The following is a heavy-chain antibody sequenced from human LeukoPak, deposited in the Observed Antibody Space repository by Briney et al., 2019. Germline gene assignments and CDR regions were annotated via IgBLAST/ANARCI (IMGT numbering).Heavy chain of an antibody. CDR2: ISAYNGNT. D-gene: IGHD1-26*01. CDR3: ARLYSGSYYLVDY. V-gene: IGHV1-18*01. Sequence: SWVRQAXXXXLEWMGWISAYNGNTNYAQKLQGRVTMTTDTSTSTAYMELRSLRSDDTAVYYCARLYSGSYYLVDYWGQGTLVTVSS. J-gene: IGHJ4*02.